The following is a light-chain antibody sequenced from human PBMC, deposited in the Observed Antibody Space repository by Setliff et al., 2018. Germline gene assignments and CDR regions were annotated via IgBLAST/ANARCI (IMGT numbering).Light chain of an antibody. V-gene: IGLV2-14*01. Sequence: QSALAQPAAVSRSPGQSITISCTGTSSDVGGYDYVSWYQQHPGKAPKLIIYDVTKRPSGVSSRFSGSKSGNTAPLTISGLQAEDEADYFCSSYKNTNKNVFGTGTKVTVL. J-gene: IGLJ1*01. CDR1: SSDVGGYDY. CDR3: SSYKNTNKNV. CDR2: DVT.